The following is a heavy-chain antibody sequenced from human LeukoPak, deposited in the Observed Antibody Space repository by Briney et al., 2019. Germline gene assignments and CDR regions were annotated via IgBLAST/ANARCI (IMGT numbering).Heavy chain of an antibody. J-gene: IGHJ4*02. Sequence: SETLSLTCTVSGGSISSYYWSWIRQPPGKGLEWIGFIHYSGSTNYNPSLKSRVTMSVDTSKNQFSLKLSSVTAADTAVYYCARERSFDYWGQGTLVTVSS. V-gene: IGHV4-59*12. CDR1: GGSISSYY. CDR2: IHYSGST. CDR3: ARERSFDY.